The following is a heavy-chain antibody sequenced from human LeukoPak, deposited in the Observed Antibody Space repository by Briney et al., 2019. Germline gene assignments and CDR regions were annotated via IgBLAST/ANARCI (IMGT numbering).Heavy chain of an antibody. CDR3: ARVFSYYDSSGYSDPIDY. CDR2: INPNSGGT. V-gene: IGHV1-2*06. CDR1: GYTFTGYY. Sequence: GASVKVSCKASGYTFTGYYMHWVRQAPGQGLEWMGRINPNSGGTNYAQKFQGRVTMTRDTSISTAYMELSRLRSDDTAVYYCARVFSYYDSSGYSDPIDYWGQGTLVTVSS. D-gene: IGHD3-22*01. J-gene: IGHJ4*02.